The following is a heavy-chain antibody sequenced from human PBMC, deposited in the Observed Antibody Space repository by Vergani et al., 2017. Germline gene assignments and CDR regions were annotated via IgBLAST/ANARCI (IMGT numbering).Heavy chain of an antibody. CDR2: IIPIFGTT. V-gene: IGHV1-69*13. CDR1: GGTFSSNS. Sequence: QGQLAQSGAEVKKPGSSVKVSCKASGGTFSSNSISWVRQATGQGLEWMGMIIPIFGTTSYAQKCQGRVTTLADASTSTAYMELSSLRSEDTAVYYCARSSGYDSYYCAFWGQGTLFTFSS. J-gene: IGHJ4*02. CDR3: ARSSGYDSYYCAF. D-gene: IGHD3-22*01.